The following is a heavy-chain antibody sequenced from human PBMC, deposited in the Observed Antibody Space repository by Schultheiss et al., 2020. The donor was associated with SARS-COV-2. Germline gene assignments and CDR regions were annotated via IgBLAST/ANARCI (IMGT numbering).Heavy chain of an antibody. Sequence: GGSLRLSCKGSGYSFTSYWIGWVRQMPGKGLEWMGIIYPGDSDTRYSPSFQGQVTFSADKSIRTAYLQWSSLKASDTAMYYCAWGWAFDYWGQGTLVTVSS. V-gene: IGHV5-51*01. CDR2: IYPGDSDT. CDR1: GYSFTSYW. CDR3: AWGWAFDY. D-gene: IGHD7-27*01. J-gene: IGHJ4*02.